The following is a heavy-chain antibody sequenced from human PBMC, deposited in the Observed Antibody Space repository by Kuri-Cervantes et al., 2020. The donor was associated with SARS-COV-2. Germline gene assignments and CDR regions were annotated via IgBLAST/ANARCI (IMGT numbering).Heavy chain of an antibody. D-gene: IGHD3-22*01. CDR3: AKQSSYYYDSSGYYLLDY. J-gene: IGHJ4*02. CDR1: GFSFSSFG. Sequence: GESLKISCAASGFSFSSFGIHWVRQAPGKGLEWVAYIRYDGSNKYYADSVKGRFTISRDISKSTLYLQMNSLRAEDAAVYYCAKQSSYYYDSSGYYLLDYWGQGTLVTVSS. CDR2: IRYDGSNK. V-gene: IGHV3-30*02.